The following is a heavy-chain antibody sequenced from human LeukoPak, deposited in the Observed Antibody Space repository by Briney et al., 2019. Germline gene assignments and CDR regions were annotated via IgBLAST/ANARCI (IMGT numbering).Heavy chain of an antibody. CDR3: TKDYCGKFCSAV. J-gene: IGHJ6*02. D-gene: IGHD3-9*01. Sequence: GGSLRLSCAASGFTFSSHWMTWVRQAPGKGLEWVANIKEDGTRKNYMDSVKGRFTISRDNSKNTLYLQMNSLRAEDTAKYYCTKDYCGKFCSAVWGQGTTVTVSS. CDR1: GFTFSSHW. CDR2: IKEDGTRK. V-gene: IGHV3-7*03.